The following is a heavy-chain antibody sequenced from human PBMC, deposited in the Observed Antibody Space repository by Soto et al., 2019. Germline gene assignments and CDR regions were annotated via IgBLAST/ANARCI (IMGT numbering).Heavy chain of an antibody. V-gene: IGHV1-69*06. D-gene: IGHD6-13*01. Sequence: QVQLVQSGAEVKKPGSSVKVSCKASGGTFSRYGFSWVRQAPGQGLEWMGGIIPLFGTPDYAQRFQGRVRITANKSPTTAYMGRGSLRSEETAMYYCPGAGPRGTRRLVYSENYVMDAWAKGPRSPSP. CDR3: PGAGPRGTRRLVYSENYVMDA. CDR1: GGTFSRYG. CDR2: IIPLFGTP. J-gene: IGHJ6*02.